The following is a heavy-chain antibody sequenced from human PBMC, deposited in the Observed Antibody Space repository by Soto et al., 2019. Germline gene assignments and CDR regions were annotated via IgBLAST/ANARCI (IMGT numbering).Heavy chain of an antibody. D-gene: IGHD6-6*01. CDR3: AREVIAARGGDYYYGMDV. CDR2: INPSGGST. V-gene: IGHV1-46*01. Sequence: ASLKVSCEASGNTFTSDYMHCVRQAAGQGLEWMGIINPSGGSTSYAQKFQGRVTMTRDTSTSTVYMELSSLRSEDTAVYYCAREVIAARGGDYYYGMDVWGQGTTVTVSS. CDR1: GNTFTSDY. J-gene: IGHJ6*02.